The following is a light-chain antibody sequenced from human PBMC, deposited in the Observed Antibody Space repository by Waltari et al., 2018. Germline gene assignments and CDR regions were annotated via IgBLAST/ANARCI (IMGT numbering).Light chain of an antibody. CDR2: KAS. CDR1: QNIKTW. CDR3: QQYDTYPLT. Sequence: DIQMSQSPSTLSASIGDRVTITCRASQNIKTWVAWYQQKPVKAPKFLVYKASTLDSGVPSRFSGSGSGTEFTLTISSLQPDDFATYYCQQYDTYPLTFGGGTKVEIK. V-gene: IGKV1-5*03. J-gene: IGKJ4*01.